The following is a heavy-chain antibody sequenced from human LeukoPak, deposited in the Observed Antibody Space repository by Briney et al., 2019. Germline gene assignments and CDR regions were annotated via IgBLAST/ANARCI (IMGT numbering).Heavy chain of an antibody. V-gene: IGHV3-20*04. D-gene: IGHD3-3*02. J-gene: IGHJ3*01. Sequence: PGGSLRLSCAVTGFTFEDYAMSWVRQPPGQGLEWLSYITHSGTSTSYADSVRGRFTISRDNAQNSLYLQMDSLRGDDTALYYCVRVTSPFFESRAQDAFDLWGQGTMVTVS. CDR3: VRVTSPFFESRAQDAFDL. CDR2: ITHSGTST. CDR1: GFTFEDYA.